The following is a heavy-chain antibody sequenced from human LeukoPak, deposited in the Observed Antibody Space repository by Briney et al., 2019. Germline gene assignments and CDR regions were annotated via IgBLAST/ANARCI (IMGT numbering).Heavy chain of an antibody. Sequence: GGSLRLSCAASGFTFSSCAMHWVRQAPGKGLEYVAGISSNGDSTDYANSVKGRFTISRDNSKNTLYLQMGSLRSEDMAVFYCATGIAVAAFDYWGQGTLVTVSS. CDR2: ISSNGDST. CDR1: GFTFSSCA. CDR3: ATGIAVAAFDY. J-gene: IGHJ4*02. V-gene: IGHV3-64*01. D-gene: IGHD6-19*01.